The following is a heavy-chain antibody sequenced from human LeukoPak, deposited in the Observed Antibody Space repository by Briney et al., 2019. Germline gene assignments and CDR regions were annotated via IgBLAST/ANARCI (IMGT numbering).Heavy chain of an antibody. Sequence: PSQTLSLTCTVSGGSISSYYRSWILQPAGKGLEWIGRIYTSGSTYYNPSLKSRVTMSVDTSKNQFSLKLSSVTAADTAVYYCARLLAAAGTVGWFDPWGQGTLVTVSS. CDR3: ARLLAAAGTVGWFDP. D-gene: IGHD6-13*01. V-gene: IGHV4-4*07. CDR2: IYTSGST. CDR1: GGSISSYY. J-gene: IGHJ5*02.